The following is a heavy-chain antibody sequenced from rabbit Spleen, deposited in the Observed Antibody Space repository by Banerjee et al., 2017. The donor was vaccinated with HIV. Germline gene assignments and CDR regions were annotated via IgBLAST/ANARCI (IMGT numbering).Heavy chain of an antibody. CDR1: GFSFIAGYY. CDR3: ARGGFGSRDYIGGDL. D-gene: IGHD8-1*01. Sequence: QQLVESGGGLVKPGASLTLTCTASGFSFIAGYYMCWVRQAPGKGLEWIACIHGGSVNNIYYATWAKGRFTISKTSSTTVTLQLNSLTVADTATYFCARGGFGSRDYIGGDLWGQGTLVTVS. CDR2: IHGGSVNNI. V-gene: IGHV1S40*01. J-gene: IGHJ4*01.